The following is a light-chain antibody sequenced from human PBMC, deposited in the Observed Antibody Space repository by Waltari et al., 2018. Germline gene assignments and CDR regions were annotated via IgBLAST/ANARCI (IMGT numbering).Light chain of an antibody. CDR2: GKN. CDR1: SLRYYY. V-gene: IGLV3-19*01. J-gene: IGLJ1*01. CDR3: NSRDGNGNPFV. Sequence: SSELTQDPAVSVALGQTVRITCPGDSLRYYYANWYRQKPGQAPLLVMYGKNNRPSGIADRFSGSYSGDTAFLTITGAQAEDEADYYCNSRDGNGNPFVFGPATKVTVL.